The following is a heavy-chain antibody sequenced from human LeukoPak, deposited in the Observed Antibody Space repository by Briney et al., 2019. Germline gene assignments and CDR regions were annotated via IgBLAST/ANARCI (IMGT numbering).Heavy chain of an antibody. Sequence: SETLSLTCAVYGGSFSGYYWSWIRQPPGKGLEWIGEINHSGSTNYNPSLKSRVTISVDTSKNQFSLKLSSVTAADTAVYYCAGDTPPHCSGGSCPAWDDYWGQGTLVTVSS. J-gene: IGHJ4*02. CDR3: AGDTPPHCSGGSCPAWDDY. D-gene: IGHD2-15*01. CDR2: INHSGST. V-gene: IGHV4-34*01. CDR1: GGSFSGYY.